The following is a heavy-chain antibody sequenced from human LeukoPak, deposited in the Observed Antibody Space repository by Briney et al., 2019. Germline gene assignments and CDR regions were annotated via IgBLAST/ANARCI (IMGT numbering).Heavy chain of an antibody. J-gene: IGHJ4*02. CDR3: ARDPPRTIVVPAAPLDY. Sequence: GGSLRLSCAASGFTFSSYSMNWVRQAPGKGLEWGSSISSSSSYIYYADSVKVRFTISRDNAKNSLYLQMNSLRAEDMAVYYCARDPPRTIVVPAAPLDYWGQGTLVTVSS. V-gene: IGHV3-21*01. CDR2: ISSSSSYI. D-gene: IGHD2-2*01. CDR1: GFTFSSYS.